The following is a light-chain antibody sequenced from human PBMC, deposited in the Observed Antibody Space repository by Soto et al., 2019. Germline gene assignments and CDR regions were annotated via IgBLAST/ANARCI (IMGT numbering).Light chain of an antibody. CDR2: NAI. CDR1: TNDIGAYGY. V-gene: IGLV2-14*01. J-gene: IGLJ2*01. CDR3: SSYAGTTTL. Sequence: QSALTQPASVSGSPGQSITLSCTGSTNDIGAYGYVSWYQQHPGEAPKLIIYNAIDRPAGVSYRFSGYKSGNTASLTISGLQAEDEADYYCSSYAGTTTLFVGGTKLTVL.